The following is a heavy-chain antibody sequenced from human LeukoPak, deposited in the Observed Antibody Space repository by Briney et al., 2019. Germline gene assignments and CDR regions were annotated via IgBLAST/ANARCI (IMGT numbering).Heavy chain of an antibody. D-gene: IGHD6-13*01. J-gene: IGHJ4*02. Sequence: GGSLRLSCAASGFTFSSYGMHWVRQAPGKGLEWVAFIRYDGSDKYYADSVKGRFTVSRDNSKNTLYLQMNSLRAEHTAVYYCAKDDPGSSSWYPLFDYWGQGTLVTVSS. CDR1: GFTFSSYG. V-gene: IGHV3-30*02. CDR2: IRYDGSDK. CDR3: AKDDPGSSSWYPLFDY.